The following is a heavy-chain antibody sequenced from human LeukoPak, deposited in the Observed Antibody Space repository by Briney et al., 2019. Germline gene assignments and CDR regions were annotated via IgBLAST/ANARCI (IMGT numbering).Heavy chain of an antibody. D-gene: IGHD1-14*01. CDR2: LNQDGREK. Sequence: PGGSLRLSCAASGFTFSSYAMHWVRQAPGKGLEWVANLNQDGREKYYVDSVKGRFTISRDNARNTLYLQMNSLRAEDTAVYYCARDFRNAGDYWGQGTLVSVSS. CDR3: ARDFRNAGDY. J-gene: IGHJ4*02. CDR1: GFTFSSYA. V-gene: IGHV3-7*01.